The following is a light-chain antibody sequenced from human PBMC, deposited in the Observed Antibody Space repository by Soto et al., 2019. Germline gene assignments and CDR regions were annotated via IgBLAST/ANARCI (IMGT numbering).Light chain of an antibody. V-gene: IGLV2-14*01. Sequence: QSALTQPASVSGSPGQSITISCTGTSSDVGGYNYVSWYQQHPGKAPKLMIYEVSNRPSGVSNRFSGSKSGNTASLTISGLQAEDEADDYCSPYTRSSIDYVFGTGTKLTVL. CDR1: SSDVGGYNY. J-gene: IGLJ1*01. CDR2: EVS. CDR3: SPYTRSSIDYV.